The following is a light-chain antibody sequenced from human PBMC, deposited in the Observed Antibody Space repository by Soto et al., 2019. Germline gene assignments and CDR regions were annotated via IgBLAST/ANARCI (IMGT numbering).Light chain of an antibody. CDR1: SSNIGAGYD. J-gene: IGLJ1*01. Sequence: QSVLTQPPSVSGAPGQRVTISCTGSSSNIGAGYDVHWYQQLPGTAPKLLIDGNNNRPTGVPDRFNGSKSGTSASLAITGLQAEDEADYYCQYYHSSLSADVFGTGTKLTV. CDR2: GNN. CDR3: QYYHSSLSADV. V-gene: IGLV1-40*01.